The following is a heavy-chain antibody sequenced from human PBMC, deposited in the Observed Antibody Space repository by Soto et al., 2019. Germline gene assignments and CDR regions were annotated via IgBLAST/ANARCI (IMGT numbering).Heavy chain of an antibody. D-gene: IGHD2-2*01. CDR2: INAGNGNT. Sequence: QVQLVQSGAEVKKPGASVKVSCKASGYTFTSYAMHWVRQAPGQRLEWMGWINAGNGNTKYSQKFQGRVTITRDTSASKAYMELSSLRSEDTAVYYCAREGGDIVVVPAPATATWTFDYWGQGTLVTVSS. CDR1: GYTFTSYA. V-gene: IGHV1-3*01. J-gene: IGHJ4*02. CDR3: AREGGDIVVVPAPATATWTFDY.